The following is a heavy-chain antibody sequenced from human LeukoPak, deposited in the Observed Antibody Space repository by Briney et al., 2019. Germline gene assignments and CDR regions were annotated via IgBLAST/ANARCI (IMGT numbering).Heavy chain of an antibody. CDR2: VNHSGST. Sequence: SETLSLTCAVYGGSFSGYYWSWIRQPPRQGLGRMGEVNHSGSTNYNQSLKRRVSISVDASKNQYSLKLSSVTAADTAVYYCARALPGGSSPPFYYWGQGTLVTVSS. CDR3: ARALPGGSSPPFYY. D-gene: IGHD2-2*01. CDR1: GGSFSGYY. V-gene: IGHV4-34*01. J-gene: IGHJ4*02.